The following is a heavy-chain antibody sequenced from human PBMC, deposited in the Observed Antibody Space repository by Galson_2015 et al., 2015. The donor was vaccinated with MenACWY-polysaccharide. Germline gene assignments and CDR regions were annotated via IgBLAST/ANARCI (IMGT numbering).Heavy chain of an antibody. Sequence: SLRLSCAASGFTFSTYSMNWVRQAPGKGLEWVSSISGSDNYRYSTNYADSVKGRFTISRDNAKSSLYLQMDSLRAEDTAVYFCARRPAYDRFCFDQWGPGTLVTVSS. CDR1: GFTFSTYS. CDR3: ARRPAYDRFCFDQ. V-gene: IGHV3-21*01. CDR2: ISGSDNYR. D-gene: IGHD3-3*01. J-gene: IGHJ4*02.